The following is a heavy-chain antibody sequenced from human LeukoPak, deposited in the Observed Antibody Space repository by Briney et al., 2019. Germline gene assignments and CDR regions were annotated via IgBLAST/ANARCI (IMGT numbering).Heavy chain of an antibody. D-gene: IGHD1-26*01. V-gene: IGHV4-38-2*01. CDR1: GYSISNGYY. J-gene: IGHJ4*02. CDR3: ARMFCGNFCYFDY. Sequence: PSETLSLTCAVFGYSISNGYYWGWIRQPPQKGLEWIGSIFHSGHTYNNPSLKRRVTMSVDTSKNQFSLKLSSVSAADTALYYCARMFCGNFCYFDYWGQGTLVTVSS. CDR2: IFHSGHT.